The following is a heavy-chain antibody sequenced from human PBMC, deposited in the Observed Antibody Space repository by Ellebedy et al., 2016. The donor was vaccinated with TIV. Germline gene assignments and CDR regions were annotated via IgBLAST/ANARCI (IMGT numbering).Heavy chain of an antibody. Sequence: GESLKISXAASGFTFSSYSMNWVRQAPGKGLEWVSYIRSSGTTIYYAASVKGRFTISRDNAKNSLYLQMNSLRDEDTAVYYCAREGYSGYDHFDFWGQGTLVTVSS. D-gene: IGHD5-12*01. CDR3: AREGYSGYDHFDF. J-gene: IGHJ4*02. CDR2: IRSSGTTI. V-gene: IGHV3-48*02. CDR1: GFTFSSYS.